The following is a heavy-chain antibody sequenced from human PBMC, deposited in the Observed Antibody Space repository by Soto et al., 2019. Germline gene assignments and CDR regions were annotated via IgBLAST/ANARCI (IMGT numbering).Heavy chain of an antibody. V-gene: IGHV3-48*03. J-gene: IGHJ4*02. CDR3: ARTPPQWSNFDT. CDR2: ITGSGDII. Sequence: PGGSLRLSCAASGFTMNGYEMNWVRQAPGKGLEWISYITGSGDIIYYSDSVKGRFTISRDNAKNSLSLQMSSLRAEDTATYFCARTPPQWSNFDTWGRGTLVTVSS. CDR1: GFTMNGYE. D-gene: IGHD2-15*01.